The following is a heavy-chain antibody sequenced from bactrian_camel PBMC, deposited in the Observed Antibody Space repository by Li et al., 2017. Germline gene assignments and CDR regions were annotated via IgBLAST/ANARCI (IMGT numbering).Heavy chain of an antibody. D-gene: IGHD6*01. J-gene: IGHJ4*01. Sequence: QVQLVESGGGSVQAGGSLRVSCALSGDTTSGYCMGWFRQAPGKEREGVALLDRDHEVTYADSVMGRFTLSRDNNKYTVFLQMNSLKPEDTAMYTCAARRVYDGSWCDPLTYYYWGQGTQVTVS. V-gene: IGHV3S68*01. CDR2: LLDRDHEV. CDR1: GDTTSGYC. CDR3: AARRVYDGSWCDPLTYYY.